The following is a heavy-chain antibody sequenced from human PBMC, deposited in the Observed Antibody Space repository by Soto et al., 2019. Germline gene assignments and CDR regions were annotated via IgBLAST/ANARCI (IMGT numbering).Heavy chain of an antibody. CDR2: ISYDGSNK. V-gene: IGHV3-30*18. CDR3: AKDSGHSYGYDFDFDY. Sequence: QVQLVESGGGVVQPGRSLRLSCAASGFTFSSYGMHWVRQAPGKGLEWVAVISYDGSNKYYADSVKGRFTISRDNSKNTLYLQMNSLRAEDTAVYYCAKDSGHSYGYDFDFDYWGQGTLVTVSS. D-gene: IGHD5-18*01. CDR1: GFTFSSYG. J-gene: IGHJ4*02.